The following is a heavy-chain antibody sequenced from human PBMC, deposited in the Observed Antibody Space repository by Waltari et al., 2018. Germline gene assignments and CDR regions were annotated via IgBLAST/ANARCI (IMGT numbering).Heavy chain of an antibody. CDR3: ARKGPLGYCSGGSCPFDY. V-gene: IGHV4-34*01. CDR1: GGSFSGSY. D-gene: IGHD2-15*01. J-gene: IGHJ4*02. Sequence: QVQLQQWGAGLLKPSETLSLTCAVYGGSFSGSYWSWIRRPPGKGLEWIGEINHSGSTNYNPSLKSRVTISVDTSKNPFSLKLSSVTAADTAVYYCARKGPLGYCSGGSCPFDYWGQGTLVTVSS. CDR2: INHSGST.